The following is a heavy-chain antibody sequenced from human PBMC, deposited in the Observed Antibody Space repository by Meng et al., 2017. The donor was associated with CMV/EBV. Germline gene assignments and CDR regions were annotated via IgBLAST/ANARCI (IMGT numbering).Heavy chain of an antibody. CDR1: GGTISSYY. CDR3: SRTGVVGWFDP. V-gene: IGHV4-4*07. J-gene: IGHJ5*02. D-gene: IGHD2-21*01. Sequence: VRVQELCPGLGQPSVALVLTCTAPGGTISSYYWRWIRQPDGKGLGWVGRIYTSGSTKYNPSLKSRVTMSVDTSKNQFSLKLSSVTAADTAVYYCSRTGVVGWFDPWGQGTLVTVSS. CDR2: IYTSGST.